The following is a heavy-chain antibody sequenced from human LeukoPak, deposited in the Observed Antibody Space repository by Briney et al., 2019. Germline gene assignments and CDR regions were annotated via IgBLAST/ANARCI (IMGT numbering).Heavy chain of an antibody. CDR1: GFPFSSYW. D-gene: IGHD1-26*01. V-gene: IGHV3-23*01. CDR3: AKDVGKWESLHFFDY. Sequence: GGSLRLSCVASGFPFSSYWMTWVRQAPGKGLEWISGISGSGASTYYADSVKGRFTISRDDSRNTLYLQMNSLRGDDTAVYYCAKDVGKWESLHFFDYWGQGTLVTVSS. J-gene: IGHJ4*02. CDR2: ISGSGAST.